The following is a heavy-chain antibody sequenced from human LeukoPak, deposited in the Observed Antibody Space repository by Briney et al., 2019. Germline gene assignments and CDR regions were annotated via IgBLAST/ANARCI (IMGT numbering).Heavy chain of an antibody. J-gene: IGHJ4*02. D-gene: IGHD2-2*01. CDR1: GFTFSSYA. Sequence: GGSLRLSCAASGFTFSSYAMSWVRQAPGKGLEWVSAISGSGGSTYYADSVKGRFTISRDNSKNTVYLQMKSLRAEDTGVYFCAKDRIVVVPAAIPFVYWGQGTLVTVSS. CDR2: ISGSGGST. V-gene: IGHV3-23*01. CDR3: AKDRIVVVPAAIPFVY.